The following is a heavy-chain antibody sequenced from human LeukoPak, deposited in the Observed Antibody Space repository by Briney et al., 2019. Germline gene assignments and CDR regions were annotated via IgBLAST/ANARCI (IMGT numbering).Heavy chain of an antibody. V-gene: IGHV4-39*01. CDR2: IYYSGST. J-gene: IGHJ4*02. D-gene: IGHD6-13*01. CDR1: GGSISSSSYY. CDR3: AGGDSSSWPPPPDFDY. Sequence: SETLSLTCTVSGGSISSSSYYWGWIRQPPGKGLEWIGRIYYSGSTYYNPSLKRRVTLSVDTSKNQLSLKMSSVAAADTGVYYCAGGDSSSWPPPPDFDYWGQGTLVTVSS.